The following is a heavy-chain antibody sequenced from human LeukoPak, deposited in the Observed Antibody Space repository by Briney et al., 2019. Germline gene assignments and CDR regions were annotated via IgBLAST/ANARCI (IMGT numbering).Heavy chain of an antibody. V-gene: IGHV5-51*01. CDR1: GYSFTSYW. CDR3: ARRTYRYGYWWFDP. J-gene: IGHJ5*02. Sequence: GESLNISCKGSGYSFTSYWIGWVRQLGGKGLGWMGIIYPGDSDTRYSTSFQGQVTISADKSITTAYLQWSSLKASDTAMYYCARRTYRYGYWWFDPWGQGTLVTVSS. CDR2: IYPGDSDT. D-gene: IGHD5-18*01.